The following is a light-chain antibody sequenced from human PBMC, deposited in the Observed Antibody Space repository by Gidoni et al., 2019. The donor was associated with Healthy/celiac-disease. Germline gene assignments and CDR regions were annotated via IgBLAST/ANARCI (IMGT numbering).Light chain of an antibody. CDR1: QSVSSSY. CDR3: QQDYNLPPT. V-gene: IGKV3D-7*01. Sequence: IVTTQSPATLSLSPGERATLSCRASQSVSSSYLSWYQQKPGQAPRLLIYGASTRATGIPARFSGSGSGTDFTLTISSLQPEDFAVYYCQQDYNLPPTFGGGTKVEIK. CDR2: GAS. J-gene: IGKJ4*01.